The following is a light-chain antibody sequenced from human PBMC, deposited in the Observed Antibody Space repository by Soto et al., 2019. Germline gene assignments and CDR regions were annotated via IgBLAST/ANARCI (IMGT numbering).Light chain of an antibody. Sequence: EIVLTQSPGTLSLSPGERAALFCRASQRVTSDFLAWYQQKPGQAPSLLIYGASNRATGVPDRFSGSGSGTDFTLTISRLEPEDFAVYHCQQYGRSPPTFGGGTKVGVK. V-gene: IGKV3-20*01. CDR2: GAS. CDR1: QRVTSDF. J-gene: IGKJ4*01. CDR3: QQYGRSPPT.